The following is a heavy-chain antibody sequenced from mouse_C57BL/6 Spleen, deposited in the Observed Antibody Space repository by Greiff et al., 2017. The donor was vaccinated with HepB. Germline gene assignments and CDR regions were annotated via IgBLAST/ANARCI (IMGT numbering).Heavy chain of an antibody. D-gene: IGHD2-3*01. CDR3: VRDSRYDGYYPLLDY. CDR2: IRSKSSNYAT. Sequence: EAGGGLVQPKGSLKLSCAASGFTFNTYAMHWVRQAPGKGLEWVARIRSKSSNYATYYADSVKDRFTISRDDSQSMLYLQMNNLKTEDTAMYYCVRDSRYDGYYPLLDYWGQGTTLTVSS. CDR1: GFTFNTYA. J-gene: IGHJ2*01. V-gene: IGHV10-3*01.